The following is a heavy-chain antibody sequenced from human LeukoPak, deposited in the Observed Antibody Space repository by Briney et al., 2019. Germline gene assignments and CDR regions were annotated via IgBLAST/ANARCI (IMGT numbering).Heavy chain of an antibody. CDR3: ATQSITLVVVISPFDY. D-gene: IGHD3-22*01. V-gene: IGHV3-30*02. CDR1: GLTFSNFP. J-gene: IGHJ4*02. Sequence: PGGSVRLSCAASGLTFSNFPMHWVRQAPGKGLEWVALIRDDGATTNYVDSARGRFTISRDKSKSTVYLQMNSLKPDDTAVYYCATQSITLVVVISPFDYWGQGTLVTVSS. CDR2: IRDDGATT.